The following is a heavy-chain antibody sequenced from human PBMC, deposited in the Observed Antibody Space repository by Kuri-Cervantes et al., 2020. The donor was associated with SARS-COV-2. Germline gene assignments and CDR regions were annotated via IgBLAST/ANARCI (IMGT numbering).Heavy chain of an antibody. Sequence: ASVTVSCKASGYTFTSYYIHWVRQAPGQGLAWMGIINPSGGRTSYAQKFQGRVTMTEDTSTDTAYMELSSLRSEDTAVYYCATVRYYDSSGYYSALDYWGQGTLVTVSS. CDR1: GYTFTSYY. CDR2: INPSGGRT. CDR3: ATVRYYDSSGYYSALDY. J-gene: IGHJ4*02. D-gene: IGHD3-22*01. V-gene: IGHV1-46*01.